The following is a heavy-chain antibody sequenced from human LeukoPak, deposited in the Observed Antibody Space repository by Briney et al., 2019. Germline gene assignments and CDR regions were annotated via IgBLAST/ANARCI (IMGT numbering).Heavy chain of an antibody. V-gene: IGHV3-23*01. CDR2: ITGSGGST. Sequence: GGSLRLSCVASGFTFSSYTMSWVRQAPGKGLEWVSGITGSGGSTYYADSVKGRFTISRDNSKNMLYLQMNGLRAEDTAVYYCAKPDSSGNYVLDYWGQGTLVTVSS. D-gene: IGHD3-22*01. J-gene: IGHJ4*02. CDR3: AKPDSSGNYVLDY. CDR1: GFTFSSYT.